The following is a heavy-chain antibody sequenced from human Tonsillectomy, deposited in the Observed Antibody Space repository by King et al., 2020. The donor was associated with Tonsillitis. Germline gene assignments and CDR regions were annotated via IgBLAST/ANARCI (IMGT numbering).Heavy chain of an antibody. Sequence: ITLKESGPTLVKPTQTLTLTCTFSGFSLSTNGVGVGWIRQPPGKALEWLALIYWDDDKRYNPSLKSRLNITRDTSKKQVDITMTSLDPVDTATYFWATFGVTIQLRARYYSFYIWGQGTIVTVSS. CDR3: ATFGVTIQLRARYYSFYI. CDR2: IYWDDDK. J-gene: IGHJ3*02. D-gene: IGHD3-3*01. CDR1: GFSLSTNGVG. V-gene: IGHV2-5*02.